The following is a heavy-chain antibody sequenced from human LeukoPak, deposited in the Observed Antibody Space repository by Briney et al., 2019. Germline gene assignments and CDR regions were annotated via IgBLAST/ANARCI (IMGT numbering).Heavy chain of an antibody. D-gene: IGHD6-19*01. CDR3: ARVNSGWYGPLDY. Sequence: GGSLRLSCAASGFTFSSYAMSWVRQAPGKGLERVSVISGSGGSTYYADSVKGRFTISRDNSKNTLYLQMNSLRAEDTAVYYCARVNSGWYGPLDYWGQGTLVTVSS. CDR1: GFTFSSYA. V-gene: IGHV3-23*01. J-gene: IGHJ4*02. CDR2: ISGSGGST.